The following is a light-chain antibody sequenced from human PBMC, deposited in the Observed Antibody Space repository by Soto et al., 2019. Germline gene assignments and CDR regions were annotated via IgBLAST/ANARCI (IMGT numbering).Light chain of an antibody. V-gene: IGKV3-15*01. CDR3: QQYNNWPTLT. J-gene: IGKJ4*01. Sequence: EIVLTQSPATLSVSPGGRSTLSCRASQSVSRNLAWYQQKPGQAPRLLIYGASTRATGIPARFSGSGSGTEFTLTISSLQSEDFAVYYCQQYNNWPTLTFGGGTKVDIK. CDR1: QSVSRN. CDR2: GAS.